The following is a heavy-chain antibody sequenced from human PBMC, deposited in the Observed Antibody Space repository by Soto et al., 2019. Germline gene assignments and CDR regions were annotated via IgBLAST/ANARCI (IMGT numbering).Heavy chain of an antibody. D-gene: IGHD2-21*02. J-gene: IGHJ4*02. CDR1: GFTFSTYP. V-gene: IGHV3-48*02. CDR3: AGDSDFAFDY. Sequence: EVQLVESGGGLVQPGGSLRLSCAASGFTFSTYPMNWVRQAPGKGLEWVSNIRPSSESMSYADSVKGRFTVSRDNAKNSLSLQMNSLRDDDTAVYYGAGDSDFAFDYWGQGTLVTVSS. CDR2: IRPSSESM.